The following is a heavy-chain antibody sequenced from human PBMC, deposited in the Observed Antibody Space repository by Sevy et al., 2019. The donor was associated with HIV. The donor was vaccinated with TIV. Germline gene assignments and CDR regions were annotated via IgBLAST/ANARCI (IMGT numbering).Heavy chain of an antibody. V-gene: IGHV3-23*01. CDR1: GFTFSRYA. J-gene: IGHJ4*02. CDR2: ISGSGGKT. CDR3: AKEGPTVTASYFDY. D-gene: IGHD4-4*01. Sequence: GGSLRLSCAASGFTFSRYAMSWVRQAPGKGLEWVSGISGSGGKTYYADSGKGRFTISRDNSKRTLYVEMNSLRAEDTAIYYCAKEGPTVTASYFDYWGQGALVTVSS.